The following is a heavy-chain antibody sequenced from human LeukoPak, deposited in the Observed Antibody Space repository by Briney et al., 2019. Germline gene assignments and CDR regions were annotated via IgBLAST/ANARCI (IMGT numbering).Heavy chain of an antibody. J-gene: IGHJ6*04. CDR2: ISYDGSNK. Sequence: GGSLRLSCAASGFTFISYAMHWVRQAPGQGLEWVAVISYDGSNKYYADSVKGRFTISRDNSKNTLSLQMNSLRAEDTAVYYCAELGITMIGGVWGKGTTVTISS. CDR1: GFTFISYA. V-gene: IGHV3-30*04. CDR3: AELGITMIGGV. D-gene: IGHD3-10*02.